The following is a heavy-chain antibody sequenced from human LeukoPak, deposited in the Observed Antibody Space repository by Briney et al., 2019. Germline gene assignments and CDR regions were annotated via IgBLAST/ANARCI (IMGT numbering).Heavy chain of an antibody. J-gene: IGHJ6*02. CDR2: ISSSSSYI. CDR1: GFTFSSYS. CDR3: ARVLWNPAAAGLGYYYYYYSGMDV. V-gene: IGHV3-21*01. D-gene: IGHD6-13*01. Sequence: NSGGSLRLSCAASGFTFSSYSMNWVRQAPGKGLEWVSSISSSSSYIYYADSVKGRFTISRDNAKNSLYLQMNSLRAEDTAVYYCARVLWNPAAAGLGYYYYYYSGMDVWGQGTTVTVSS.